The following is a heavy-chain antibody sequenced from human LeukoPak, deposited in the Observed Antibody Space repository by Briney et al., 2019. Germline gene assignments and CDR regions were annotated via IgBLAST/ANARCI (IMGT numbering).Heavy chain of an antibody. J-gene: IGHJ4*02. CDR3: ARQYSSSSPTFD. D-gene: IGHD6-6*01. V-gene: IGHV4-39*01. CDR2: IYYSGST. Sequence: SETLSLTCTVSGGSISSSSYYWGWIRQPPGKGLEWIGSIYYSGSTYYNPSLKSRVTISVDTSKNQFSLKLSSVTAADTAVYYCARQYSSSSPTFDWGQGTLVTVSS. CDR1: GGSISSSSYY.